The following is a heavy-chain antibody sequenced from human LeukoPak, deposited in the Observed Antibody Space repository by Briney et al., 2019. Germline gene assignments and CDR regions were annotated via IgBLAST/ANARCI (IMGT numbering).Heavy chain of an antibody. Sequence: GGSLRLSCAASGFTFSIYAMSWVRQAPGKGLEWVSSITSSGAGTYYPHSVKGRFTISRDNSENTLYLQMNSLRAEDTAVYYCAKDRPNYYDTSGHYYRRNGDCWGQGTLVTVS. CDR2: ITSSGAGT. CDR3: AKDRPNYYDTSGHYYRRNGDC. J-gene: IGHJ4*02. D-gene: IGHD3-22*01. CDR1: GFTFSIYA. V-gene: IGHV3-23*01.